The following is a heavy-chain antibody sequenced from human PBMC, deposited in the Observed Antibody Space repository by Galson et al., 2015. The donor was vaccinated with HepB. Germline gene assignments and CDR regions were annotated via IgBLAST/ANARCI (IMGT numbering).Heavy chain of an antibody. Sequence: SLRLSCAASGFTFSSYSMNWVRQAPGKGLEWVSYIGSSSSAIYYADSLKGRFTISRDNAKSSLYLQMNSLRAEDTAVYYCARAKGAYCTGGSCYAFWGQGTLVTVSS. CDR1: GFTFSSYS. V-gene: IGHV3-48*01. CDR2: IGSSSSAI. CDR3: ARAKGAYCTGGSCYAF. J-gene: IGHJ4*02. D-gene: IGHD2-15*01.